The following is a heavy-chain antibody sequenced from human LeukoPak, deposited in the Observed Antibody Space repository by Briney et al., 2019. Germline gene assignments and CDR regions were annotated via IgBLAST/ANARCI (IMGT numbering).Heavy chain of an antibody. CDR1: GGSISSYY. Sequence: PSETLSLTCTVSGGSISSYYWSWIRQPPGKGLEWIGYIYYSGSTNYNPSLKSRVTISVDAPKNQFSLKLSSVTAADTAVYYCARGGGLLRTFDIWGQGTMVTVSS. CDR2: IYYSGST. CDR3: ARGGGLLRTFDI. V-gene: IGHV4-59*01. D-gene: IGHD3-16*01. J-gene: IGHJ3*02.